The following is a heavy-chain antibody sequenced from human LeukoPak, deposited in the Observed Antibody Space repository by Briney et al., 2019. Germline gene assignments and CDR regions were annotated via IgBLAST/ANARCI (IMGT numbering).Heavy chain of an antibody. CDR2: ISGSGGNT. CDR3: AKDRNIAARWVEDY. CDR1: GFTFSSYA. J-gene: IGHJ4*02. D-gene: IGHD6-6*01. V-gene: IGHV3-23*01. Sequence: GGSLRLSCAASGFTFSSYAMSWVRQAPGKGLEWVSVISGSGGNTHYADSVKGRFTISRDISRNTLYLQMNSLRAEDTAVYYCAKDRNIAARWVEDYWGQGTLVTVSS.